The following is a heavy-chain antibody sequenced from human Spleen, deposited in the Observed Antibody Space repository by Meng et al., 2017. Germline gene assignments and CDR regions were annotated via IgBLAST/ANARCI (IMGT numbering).Heavy chain of an antibody. Sequence: GESLKISCAASGFTFDDYGMSWVRQAPGKGLEWVSGINWNGGSTGYADSVKGRFTISRDNAKNSLYLQMNSLRAEDTAVYYCARGKGGYGSLDVWGQGTTVTVSS. CDR1: GFTFDDYG. CDR2: INWNGGST. D-gene: IGHD3-10*01. J-gene: IGHJ6*02. CDR3: ARGKGGYGSLDV. V-gene: IGHV3-20*04.